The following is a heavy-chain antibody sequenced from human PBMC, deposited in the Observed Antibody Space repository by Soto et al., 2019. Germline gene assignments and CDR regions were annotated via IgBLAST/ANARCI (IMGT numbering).Heavy chain of an antibody. CDR2: IGTSATLV. CDR3: ARDVSYSFDS. J-gene: IGHJ4*02. CDR1: GFIFSGYS. V-gene: IGHV3-21*05. Sequence: GSLRLSCAASGFIFSGYSMNWVRQAPGKGLEWISYIGTSATLVSYADSVKGRFTISRDNAQDLVYLQMNSLRAEDTAVYYCARDVSYSFDSWGQGALVTVSS. D-gene: IGHD1-26*01.